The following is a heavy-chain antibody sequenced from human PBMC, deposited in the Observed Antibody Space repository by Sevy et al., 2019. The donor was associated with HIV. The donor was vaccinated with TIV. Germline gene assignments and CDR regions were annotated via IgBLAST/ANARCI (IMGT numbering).Heavy chain of an antibody. Sequence: GGSLRLSCAASGFTFDDYVMHWVRQAPGKGLEWVSFISWDGDNTNYADSVKGRFTISRDNSKNSLYLQMNSLRPEDTAFYYCVKDARAWIEAAQFDYWGQGTLVTVSS. CDR3: VKDARAWIEAAQFDY. J-gene: IGHJ4*02. D-gene: IGHD5-12*01. CDR1: GFTFDDYV. V-gene: IGHV3-43D*04. CDR2: ISWDGDNT.